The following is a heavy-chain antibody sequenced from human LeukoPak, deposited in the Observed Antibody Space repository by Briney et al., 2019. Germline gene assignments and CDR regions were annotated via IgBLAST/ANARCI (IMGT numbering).Heavy chain of an antibody. CDR3: ARGEVVTASLPDYFYYYMDV. CDR2: ITSSSSHT. D-gene: IGHD2-21*02. J-gene: IGHJ6*03. Sequence: GGSLRLSCSASGFIFSSYNMNWVRQAPGQALEWVSSITSSSSHTFYADSVRGRYTISRDNAKNSLFLQMNSLRAEDTAVYYCARGEVVTASLPDYFYYYMDVWGKGTTVTISS. CDR1: GFIFSSYN. V-gene: IGHV3-21*01.